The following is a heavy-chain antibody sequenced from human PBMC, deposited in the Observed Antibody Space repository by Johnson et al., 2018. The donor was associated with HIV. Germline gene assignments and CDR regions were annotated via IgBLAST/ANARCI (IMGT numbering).Heavy chain of an antibody. Sequence: VQLVESGGGVVRPGGSLRLSCAASGFTFSSYAMSWVRQAPGKGLEWVSAISGSGGSTNYAASVKGRFTISRDNSKNTLFLQMNSLRPEDTSVYYCAKDRYGGSYPDAFDIWGQGTMVTVSS. CDR1: GFTFSSYA. D-gene: IGHD1-26*01. CDR2: ISGSGGST. CDR3: AKDRYGGSYPDAFDI. V-gene: IGHV3-23*04. J-gene: IGHJ3*02.